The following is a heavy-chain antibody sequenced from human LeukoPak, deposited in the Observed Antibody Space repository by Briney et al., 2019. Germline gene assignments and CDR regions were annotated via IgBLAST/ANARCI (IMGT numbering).Heavy chain of an antibody. CDR2: IKQDGSEK. CDR1: GFTFSSYW. D-gene: IGHD3-16*01. V-gene: IGHV3-7*01. Sequence: GGSLRLSCAASGFTFSSYWMSWVRQAPGKGLEWVANIKQDGSEKYYVDSVKGRFTISRDNAKNSLYLQMNSLRAEGTAVYYCARGFRKGAFDYWGQGTLVTVSS. CDR3: ARGFRKGAFDY. J-gene: IGHJ4*02.